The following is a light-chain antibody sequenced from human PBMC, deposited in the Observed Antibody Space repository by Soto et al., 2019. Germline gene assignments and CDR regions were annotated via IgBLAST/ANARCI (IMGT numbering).Light chain of an antibody. CDR1: SSDVGGYNY. CDR3: SSYTTVSTYV. J-gene: IGLJ1*01. Sequence: QSALTQPASVSGSPGQSITISCTGTSSDVGGYNYVSWYQQHPGKAPKLMIYDVRNRSSGVSNRFSGSKSVNTASLTISGLQAEDEADYYCSSYTTVSTYVFGTGTKLTV. V-gene: IGLV2-14*01. CDR2: DVR.